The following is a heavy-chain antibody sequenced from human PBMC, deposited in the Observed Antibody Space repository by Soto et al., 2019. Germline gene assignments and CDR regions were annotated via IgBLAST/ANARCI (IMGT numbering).Heavy chain of an antibody. Sequence: GGSLRLSCAASGFTFSNAWMSWVRQAPGKGLEWVGRIKSKTDGGTTDYAAPVKGRFTISRDDSKNTLYLQMNSLKTEDTAVYYCTTEGVSAVTHFDYWGQGTLVTVSS. CDR2: IKSKTDGGTT. CDR3: TTEGVSAVTHFDY. CDR1: GFTFSNAW. D-gene: IGHD4-4*01. J-gene: IGHJ4*02. V-gene: IGHV3-15*01.